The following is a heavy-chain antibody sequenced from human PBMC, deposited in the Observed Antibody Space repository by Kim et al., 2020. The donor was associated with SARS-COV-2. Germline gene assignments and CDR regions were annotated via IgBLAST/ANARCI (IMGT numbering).Heavy chain of an antibody. CDR3: ARGRITIFGVVSLPTQGAGRRPYYYYGMDV. D-gene: IGHD3-3*01. V-gene: IGHV4-34*01. J-gene: IGHJ6*02. CDR1: GGSFSGYY. Sequence: SETLTLTCAVYGGSFSGYYWSWIRQPPGKGLEWIGEINHSGSTNYNPSLKSRVTISVDTSKNQFSLKLSSVTAADTAVYYCARGRITIFGVVSLPTQGAGRRPYYYYGMDVWGQGTTVTVSS. CDR2: INHSGST.